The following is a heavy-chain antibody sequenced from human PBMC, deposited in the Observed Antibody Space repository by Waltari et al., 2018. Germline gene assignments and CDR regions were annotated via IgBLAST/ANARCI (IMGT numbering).Heavy chain of an antibody. CDR2: INPNSGGT. CDR1: GYTFTGYY. D-gene: IGHD4-17*01. Sequence: QVQLVQSGAEVKKPGASVKVSCKASGYTFTGYYMHWVRQAPGQGLEWMGRINPNSGGTNYAQKFQGRVTISRDNAKNSLYLQMNSLRAEDTAVYYCARLSTTVDYWGQGTLVTVSS. CDR3: ARLSTTVDY. J-gene: IGHJ4*02. V-gene: IGHV1-2*06.